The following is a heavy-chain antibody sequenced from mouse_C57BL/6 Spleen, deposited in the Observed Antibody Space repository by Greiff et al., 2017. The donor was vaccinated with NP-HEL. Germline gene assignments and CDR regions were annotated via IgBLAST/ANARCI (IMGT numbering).Heavy chain of an antibody. Sequence: EVHLVESGGGLVKPGGSLKLSCAASGFTFSSYAMSWVRQTPEKRLEWVATISDGGSYTYYPDNVKGRFTISRDNAKNNLYLQMSHLKSEDTAMYYCARDSGDGYYLDYWGQGTTLTVSS. J-gene: IGHJ2*01. CDR1: GFTFSSYA. D-gene: IGHD2-3*01. CDR2: ISDGGSYT. CDR3: ARDSGDGYYLDY. V-gene: IGHV5-4*01.